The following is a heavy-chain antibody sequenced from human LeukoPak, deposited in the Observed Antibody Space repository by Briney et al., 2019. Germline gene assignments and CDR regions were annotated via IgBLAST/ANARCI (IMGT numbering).Heavy chain of an antibody. Sequence: ASVKVSCKTSGYTFTGYYMHWVRQAPGQGLEWMGLINPTGGSTGYAQKFQGRVTMTRDMSTSTDYMELSSLRSEDTAIYYCARDNSVGDNAWWFDPWGQGTLVTVSS. J-gene: IGHJ5*02. CDR2: INPTGGST. D-gene: IGHD1-26*01. V-gene: IGHV1-46*01. CDR1: GYTFTGYY. CDR3: ARDNSVGDNAWWFDP.